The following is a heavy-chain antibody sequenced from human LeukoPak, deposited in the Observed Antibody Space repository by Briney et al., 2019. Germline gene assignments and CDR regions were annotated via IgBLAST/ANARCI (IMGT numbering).Heavy chain of an antibody. CDR1: GFTFSSYS. D-gene: IGHD3-22*01. J-gene: IGHJ6*04. Sequence: AGGSLRLSCAVSGFTFSSYSMNWVRRAPGKGLEWVSSINSGSSHIYYADSVKGRFTISRDNAKNSLYLQMNSLRVEDTAVYYCARGPTMKMDVWGKGTTVTVSS. V-gene: IGHV3-21*01. CDR3: ARGPTMKMDV. CDR2: INSGSSHI.